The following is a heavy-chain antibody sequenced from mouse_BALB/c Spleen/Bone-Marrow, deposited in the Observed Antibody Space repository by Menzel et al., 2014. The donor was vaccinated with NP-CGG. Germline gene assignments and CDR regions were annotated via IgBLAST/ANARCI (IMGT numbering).Heavy chain of an antibody. CDR2: IGSDGSK. Sequence: VQLQESGPDLVAPSQSLSLTCTVSGFSLTSYGLHWVRQPPGKGLEWLGVIGSDGSKTYNSALKSRLSISKDNSKRQVLLKMNSLQTDDTAMYYCARYGTDYALDYWGQGTSVTVSS. D-gene: IGHD4-1*01. J-gene: IGHJ4*01. CDR3: ARYGTDYALDY. CDR1: GFSLTSYG. V-gene: IGHV2-6-2*01.